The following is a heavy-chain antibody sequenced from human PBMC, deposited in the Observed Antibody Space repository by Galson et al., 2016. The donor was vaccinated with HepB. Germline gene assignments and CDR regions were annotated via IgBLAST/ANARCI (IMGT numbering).Heavy chain of an antibody. J-gene: IGHJ4*02. CDR2: IKQDESEK. D-gene: IGHD1/OR15-1a*01. CDR1: GFTFTTYW. Sequence: SLRLSCAASGFTFTTYWMSWVRQAPGKGLEWVANIKQDESEKFYVDSVKGRFTVSRDNAKNSLFLRMRSLRAEDTAVYFCATFIEEHSSFESWGQGTLVTVSS. CDR3: ATFIEEHSSFES. V-gene: IGHV3-7*01.